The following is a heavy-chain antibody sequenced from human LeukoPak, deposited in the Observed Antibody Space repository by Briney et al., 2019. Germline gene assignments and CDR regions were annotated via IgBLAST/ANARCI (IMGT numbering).Heavy chain of an antibody. J-gene: IGHJ3*02. D-gene: IGHD1-26*01. CDR2: IYYSGST. CDR1: GGSISSSSYY. V-gene: IGHV4-39*07. Sequence: SETLSLTCTVSGGSISSSSYYWGWIRQPPGKGLEWIGSIYYSGSTYYNPSLKSRVTISVDTSKNQFSLKLSSVTAADTAVYYCARASLRVGARGAFDIWGQGTMVTVSS. CDR3: ARASLRVGARGAFDI.